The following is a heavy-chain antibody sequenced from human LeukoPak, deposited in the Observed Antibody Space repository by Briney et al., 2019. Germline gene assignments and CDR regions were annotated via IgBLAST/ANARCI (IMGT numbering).Heavy chain of an antibody. Sequence: PGGSLRLSCAASGFTFSTYWMTWARQAPGKGLEWVATIKPDGSEEYYVDSVKGRFTISRDNAKNSLYLQMNSLRAEDTAVYYCAKPSRGSSNEYWGQGTLVTVSS. J-gene: IGHJ4*02. V-gene: IGHV3-7*05. CDR2: IKPDGSEE. D-gene: IGHD6-13*01. CDR3: AKPSRGSSNEY. CDR1: GFTFSTYW.